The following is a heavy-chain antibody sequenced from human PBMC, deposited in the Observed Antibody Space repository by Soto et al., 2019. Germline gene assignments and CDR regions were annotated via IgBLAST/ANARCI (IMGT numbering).Heavy chain of an antibody. CDR2: IYPGDSDT. Sequence: LGESLKISCKGSGYSFTSYWIGWVRQTPGKGLEWMGIIYPGDSDTRYSPSFQGQVTISADKSISTAYLQWSSLKASDTAMYYCASQGPSLSSSWYFDYWGQGTLVTVSS. D-gene: IGHD6-13*01. V-gene: IGHV5-51*01. J-gene: IGHJ4*02. CDR3: ASQGPSLSSSWYFDY. CDR1: GYSFTSYW.